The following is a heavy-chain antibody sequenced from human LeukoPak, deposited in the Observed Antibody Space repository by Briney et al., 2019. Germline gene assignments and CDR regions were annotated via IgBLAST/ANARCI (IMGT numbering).Heavy chain of an antibody. CDR3: ARHSQKTDFWSGYSYWFDP. Sequence: GESLKISCKGSGYSFTSYLIGWVRQMPGKGLEWMGIIYPGDSDTRYSPSFQGQVTISADKSISTAYLQWSSLKASDTAMYYCARHSQKTDFWSGYSYWFDPWGQGTLVTVSS. CDR2: IYPGDSDT. V-gene: IGHV5-51*01. D-gene: IGHD3-3*01. CDR1: GYSFTSYL. J-gene: IGHJ5*02.